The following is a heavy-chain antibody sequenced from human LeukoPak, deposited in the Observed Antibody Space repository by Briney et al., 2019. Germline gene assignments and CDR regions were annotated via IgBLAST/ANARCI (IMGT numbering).Heavy chain of an antibody. V-gene: IGHV3-66*01. CDR1: GFTVSSNY. Sequence: GGSLRLSCAASGFTVSSNYMSWVRQAPGKGLEWVPVIYSGGSTYYADSVKGRFTISRDNSKNTLYLQMNSLRAEDTAVYYCAREALWFGELSSPNWGQGTLVTVSS. CDR2: IYSGGST. J-gene: IGHJ4*02. CDR3: AREALWFGELSSPN. D-gene: IGHD3-10*01.